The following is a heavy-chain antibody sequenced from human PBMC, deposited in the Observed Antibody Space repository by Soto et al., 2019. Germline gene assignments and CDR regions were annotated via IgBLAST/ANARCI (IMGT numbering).Heavy chain of an antibody. CDR1: GGSISSYY. CDR2: IYYSGST. D-gene: IGHD3-22*01. Sequence: SETLSLTCTVSGGSISSYYWSWIRQPPGKGLEWIGYIYYSGSTNYNPSLKSRVTISVDTSKNQFSLKLSSVTAADTAVYYCARGSPSFITMIADSVYFDYWGQGTLVTVSS. V-gene: IGHV4-59*01. CDR3: ARGSPSFITMIADSVYFDY. J-gene: IGHJ4*02.